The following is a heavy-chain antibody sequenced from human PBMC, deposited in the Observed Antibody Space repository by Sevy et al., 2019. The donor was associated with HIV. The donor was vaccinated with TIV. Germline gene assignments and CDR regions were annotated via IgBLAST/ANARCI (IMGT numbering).Heavy chain of an antibody. J-gene: IGHJ3*02. CDR1: GGSISSGGYY. V-gene: IGHV4-31*03. CDR2: IYYSGST. CDR3: ARSGYNYGFYAFDI. D-gene: IGHD5-18*01. Sequence: SETLSLTCTVSGGSISSGGYYWSWIRQHRGKGLEWIGYIYYSGSTYYNPSLKSRATISVDTPKNQFSLKLSSVTAADTAVYYCARSGYNYGFYAFDIWGQRTMVTVSS.